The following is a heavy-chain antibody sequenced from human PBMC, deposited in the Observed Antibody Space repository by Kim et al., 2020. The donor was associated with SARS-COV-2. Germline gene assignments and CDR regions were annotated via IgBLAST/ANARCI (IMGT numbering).Heavy chain of an antibody. V-gene: IGHV3-74*01. Sequence: GGSLRLSCAASGFTFRTSRMDWVRQVPGKGLVWVSRVSPDGTYVLNADSVKGRFIISRDNAKNTLYLQMNSLRAEDTGIYHCVKGGLFDFEDWGQGAMVTVSS. CDR3: VKGGLFDFED. D-gene: IGHD3-10*02. CDR1: GFTFRTSR. CDR2: VSPDGTYV. J-gene: IGHJ4*02.